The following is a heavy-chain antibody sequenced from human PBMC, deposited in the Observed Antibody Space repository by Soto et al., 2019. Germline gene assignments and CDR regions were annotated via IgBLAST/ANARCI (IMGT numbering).Heavy chain of an antibody. CDR3: ARQGFSGSYYAY. J-gene: IGHJ4*02. CDR2: IIPLSGTT. D-gene: IGHD1-26*01. Sequence: QEQLVQSGAEVKKPGSSVKVSCKASGGTFSYGISWVRRAPGQGLEWMGGIIPLSGTTKSAQQFQGRVTMTADISTNTAYMELSRLRSGDTAVYYCARQGFSGSYYAYWGQGTLVTVSS. CDR1: GGTFSYG. V-gene: IGHV1-69*06.